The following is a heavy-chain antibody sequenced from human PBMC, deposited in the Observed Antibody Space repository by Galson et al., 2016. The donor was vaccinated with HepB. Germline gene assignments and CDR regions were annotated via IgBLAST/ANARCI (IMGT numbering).Heavy chain of an antibody. D-gene: IGHD3-3*01. CDR3: ICELGVVIRRHY. Sequence: SLRLSCAASGFTVSSNYITWVRQDPGKGLEWVSVIYSGGSTFYADSVKGRFTIYRHNSQTTLYLQMDSLRVEDTAVYYCICELGVVIRRHYWGQGTLVTVSS. CDR1: GFTVSSNY. CDR2: IYSGGST. V-gene: IGHV3-53*04. J-gene: IGHJ4*02.